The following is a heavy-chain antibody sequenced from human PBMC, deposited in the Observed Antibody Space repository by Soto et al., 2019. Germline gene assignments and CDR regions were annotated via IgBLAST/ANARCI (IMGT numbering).Heavy chain of an antibody. Sequence: SVKVSCKASGGTFSSYAISWVRQAPGQGLEWMGGIIPIFGTANYAQKFQGRVTITADESTSTAYMELSSLRSEDTAVYYCARRDPRYFSGGSGYNFSYCSGLAVWGQGTTVTVSS. D-gene: IGHD2-15*01. V-gene: IGHV1-69*13. CDR2: IIPIFGTA. CDR3: ARRDPRYFSGGSGYNFSYCSGLAV. CDR1: GGTFSSYA. J-gene: IGHJ6*02.